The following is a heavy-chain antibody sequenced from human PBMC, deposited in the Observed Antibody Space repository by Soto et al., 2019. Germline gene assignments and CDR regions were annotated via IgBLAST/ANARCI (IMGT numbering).Heavy chain of an antibody. CDR2: VYYSGST. D-gene: IGHD3-9*01. V-gene: IGHV4-59*01. Sequence: SETLSLTCTVSNGSIGTYYWTWVRQPPGKGLEWIGYVYYSGSTNYNPSLKSRVGMSIGTSKNQFSLELKSVTAADTATYFCVRDYLLTGFDTWGQGTLVTVSS. CDR1: NGSIGTYY. J-gene: IGHJ5*02. CDR3: VRDYLLTGFDT.